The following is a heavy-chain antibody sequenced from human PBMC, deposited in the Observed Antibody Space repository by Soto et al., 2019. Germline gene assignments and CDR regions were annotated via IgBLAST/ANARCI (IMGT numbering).Heavy chain of an antibody. Sequence: PGGSLRLSCAASGFTVSNAWMNWVRQAPGKGLEWVGRIKSKADGGTTDYAAPMKGRFTISTDDSKNTLYLQMNSLKTEDTAVYYCTTGERQGYGMDVWGQGTTVTVSS. CDR3: TTGERQGYGMDV. CDR2: IKSKADGGTT. CDR1: GFTVSNAW. V-gene: IGHV3-15*07. J-gene: IGHJ6*02.